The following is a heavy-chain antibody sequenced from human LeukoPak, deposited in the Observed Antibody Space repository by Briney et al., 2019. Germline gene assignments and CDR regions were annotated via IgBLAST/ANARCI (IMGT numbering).Heavy chain of an antibody. D-gene: IGHD3-10*01. CDR3: AKAGQLWFAEFDY. V-gene: IGHV3-23*01. J-gene: IGHJ4*02. CDR2: ITGGGGST. CDR1: GFTFSSYA. Sequence: PGGSLRLSCAASGFTFSSYAMSWVRQAPGKGLEWVSTITGGGGSTYYADSVKGRFTISRDNSKNTLSLQINSLRAGDTAVYYCAKAGQLWFAEFDYWGQGILVTVSS.